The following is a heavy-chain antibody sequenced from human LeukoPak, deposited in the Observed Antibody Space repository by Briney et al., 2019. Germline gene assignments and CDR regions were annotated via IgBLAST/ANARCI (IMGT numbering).Heavy chain of an antibody. CDR3: ARERGFLYYYMDV. CDR1: GFTFSSYG. Sequence: PGGSLRLSCAASGFTFSSYGMHWVRQAAGKGLEWVAFIRDDGSNKYYADSVKGRFTISRDNSKNTLYLQMNSLRAEDTAVYYCARERGFLYYYMDVWGKGTTVTVSS. V-gene: IGHV3-30*02. D-gene: IGHD3-3*01. CDR2: IRDDGSNK. J-gene: IGHJ6*03.